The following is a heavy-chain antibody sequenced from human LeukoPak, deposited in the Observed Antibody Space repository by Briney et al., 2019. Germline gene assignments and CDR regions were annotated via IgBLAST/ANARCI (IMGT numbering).Heavy chain of an antibody. CDR2: ISYDGSNK. V-gene: IGHV3-30*18. J-gene: IGHJ4*02. CDR1: GFTFSGYG. D-gene: IGHD2-15*01. Sequence: GRSLRLSCAASGFTFSGYGMHWVRQAPGKGLEWVAVISYDGSNKYYADSVKGRFTISRDNSKNTLYLQMNSLRAEDTAVYYCAKDLCSGGSCYPSSGFDYWGQGTLVTVSS. CDR3: AKDLCSGGSCYPSSGFDY.